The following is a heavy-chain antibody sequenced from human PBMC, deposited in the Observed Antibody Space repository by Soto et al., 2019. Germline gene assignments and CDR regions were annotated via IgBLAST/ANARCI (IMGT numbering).Heavy chain of an antibody. V-gene: IGHV1-18*01. CDR1: GYTFTSYG. CDR2: ISAYNGNT. J-gene: IGHJ5*02. D-gene: IGHD6-13*01. Sequence: QVQLVQSGAEVKKPGASVKVSCKASGYTFTSYGISWVRQAPGQGLEWMGWISAYNGNTNYAQKLQGRVTMTTDTSTSTAYMELRSLRSDDTAVYYCARGGGREVGRWGSSWYIARFDPWGQGTLVTVSS. CDR3: ARGGGREVGRWGSSWYIARFDP.